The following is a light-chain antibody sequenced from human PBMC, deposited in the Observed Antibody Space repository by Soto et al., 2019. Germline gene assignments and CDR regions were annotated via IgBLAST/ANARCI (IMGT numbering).Light chain of an antibody. CDR2: GAS. CDR3: QQYGSSPLT. Sequence: EIVLTQSPGTLSLSPGERATLSCRASQSVSAGHLAWYQQKPGQAPRVLIYGASSRATGIPDRFSGSGSGTDFTLNISRLEPEDFAVYFCQQYGSSPLTFGGGTKVEIK. V-gene: IGKV3-20*01. CDR1: QSVSAGH. J-gene: IGKJ4*01.